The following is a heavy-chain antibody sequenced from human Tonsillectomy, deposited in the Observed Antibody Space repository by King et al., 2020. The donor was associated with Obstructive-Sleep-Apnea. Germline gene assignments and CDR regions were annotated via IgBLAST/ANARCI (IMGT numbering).Heavy chain of an antibody. Sequence: VQLQESGPGLVKPSETLSLTCTVSGGSISSYYWSWIRQPPGKGLEWIGYIYYSGSTNYNPSLKSRVTISVDTSKNQFSLKLSSVTAADTAVYYCARRGWELLSFDYWGQGTLVTVSS. J-gene: IGHJ4*02. D-gene: IGHD1-26*01. V-gene: IGHV4-59*08. CDR3: ARRGWELLSFDY. CDR1: GGSISSYY. CDR2: IYYSGST.